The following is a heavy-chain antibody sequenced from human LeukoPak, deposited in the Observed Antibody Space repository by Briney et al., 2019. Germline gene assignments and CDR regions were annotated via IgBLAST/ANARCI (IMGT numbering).Heavy chain of an antibody. CDR2: ISSSSSYT. V-gene: IGHV3-11*06. CDR1: GFTFSDYY. Sequence: PGGSLRLSCAASGFTFSDYYMSWIRQAPGKGLEWVSYISSSSSYTNYADSVKGRFTVSRDNAKNSLYLQMSSLRDEDTAVYYCARILGFTLDYWGQGTLVTVSS. CDR3: ARILGFTLDY. J-gene: IGHJ4*02.